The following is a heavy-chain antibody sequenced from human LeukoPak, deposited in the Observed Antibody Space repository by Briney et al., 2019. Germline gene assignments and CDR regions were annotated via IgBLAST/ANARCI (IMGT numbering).Heavy chain of an antibody. CDR3: ARDLSGITGYTYGRGIDY. V-gene: IGHV3-7*01. D-gene: IGHD5-18*01. CDR2: IKQDGSEK. CDR1: GFTFSSYW. J-gene: IGHJ4*02. Sequence: GGSLRLSCAASGFTFSSYWMSWVRQAPGKGLEWVANIKQDGSEKYYVDSVRGRFTISRDNAKNSLYLQMNSLRAEDTAVYYCARDLSGITGYTYGRGIDYWGQGTLVTVSS.